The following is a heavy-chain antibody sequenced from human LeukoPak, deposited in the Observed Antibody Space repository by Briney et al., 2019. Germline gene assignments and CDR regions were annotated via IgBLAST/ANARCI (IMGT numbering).Heavy chain of an antibody. CDR2: ISSSGSTI. CDR1: GFTFSDYY. CDR3: ARDDYDYVWGSYRWKYYFDY. D-gene: IGHD3-16*02. Sequence: GGSLRLSCAASGFTFSDYYMSWIRQAPGKGLEWVSYISSSGSTIYYADSVKGRFTISRDNARNSLYLQMNSLRAEDTAVYYCARDDYDYVWGSYRWKYYFDYWGQGTLVTVSS. J-gene: IGHJ4*02. V-gene: IGHV3-11*01.